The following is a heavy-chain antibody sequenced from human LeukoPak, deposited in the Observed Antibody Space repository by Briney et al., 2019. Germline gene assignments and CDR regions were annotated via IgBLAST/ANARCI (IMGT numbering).Heavy chain of an antibody. CDR1: GIGFSSYA. D-gene: IGHD2-15*01. J-gene: IGHJ3*02. CDR2: ISSSSSYI. V-gene: IGHV3-21*01. Sequence: GGSLRLSCEVSGIGFSSYAMSWVRQAPGKGLEWVSSISSSSSYIYYADSVRGRFTISRDNAKNSLYLQMNSLRAEDTAVYYCAREDIVVVVAAPEENAFDIWGQGTMVTVSS. CDR3: AREDIVVVVAAPEENAFDI.